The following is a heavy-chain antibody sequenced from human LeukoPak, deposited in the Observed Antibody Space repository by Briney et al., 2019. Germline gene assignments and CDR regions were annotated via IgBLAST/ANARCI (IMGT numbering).Heavy chain of an antibody. V-gene: IGHV4-34*01. CDR1: GGSFSGYY. CDR2: INHSGST. Sequence: SETLSLTCAVYGGSFSGYYWSWFRQPPGKGLEWIGEINHSGSTNYNPSLKSRVTISVDTSKNQFSLKLSSVTAADTAVYYCARGPMTTYWFDPWGQGTLVTVSS. J-gene: IGHJ5*02. D-gene: IGHD4-11*01. CDR3: ARGPMTTYWFDP.